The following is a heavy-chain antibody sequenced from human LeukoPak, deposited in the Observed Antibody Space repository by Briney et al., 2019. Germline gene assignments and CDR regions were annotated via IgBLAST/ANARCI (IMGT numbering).Heavy chain of an antibody. J-gene: IGHJ5*02. CDR3: ARRIIAAAGTDVRGWFDP. CDR1: GYSFTSYW. Sequence: GESLKISCKGSGYSFTSYWIGWVRQMPGKGLEWTGIIYPGDSDTRYSPSFQGQVTISADKSISTAYLQWSSLKASDTAMYYCARRIIAAAGTDVRGWFDPWGQGTLVTVSS. D-gene: IGHD6-13*01. V-gene: IGHV5-51*01. CDR2: IYPGDSDT.